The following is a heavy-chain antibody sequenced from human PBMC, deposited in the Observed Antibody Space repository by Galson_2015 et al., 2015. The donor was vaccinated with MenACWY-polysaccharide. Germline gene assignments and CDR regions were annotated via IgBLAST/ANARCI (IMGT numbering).Heavy chain of an antibody. CDR2: IGSSGSTI. V-gene: IGHV3-48*03. J-gene: IGHJ4*02. Sequence: SLRLSCAASGFTFSSYEMNWVRQAPGKGLEWVSYIGSSGSTIYYADSVKGRFTISRDNAKNSLYLQMNSLRAEDTAVYYCARDPHRTFYDSSGYYDYWGQGTLVTVSS. CDR3: ARDPHRTFYDSSGYYDY. D-gene: IGHD3-22*01. CDR1: GFTFSSYE.